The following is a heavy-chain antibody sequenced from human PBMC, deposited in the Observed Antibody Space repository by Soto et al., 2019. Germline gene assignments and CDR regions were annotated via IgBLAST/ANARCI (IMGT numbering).Heavy chain of an antibody. D-gene: IGHD3-10*01. CDR1: GGSISSGDYY. V-gene: IGHV4-30-4*01. J-gene: IGHJ4*02. Sequence: SETLSLTCTVSGGSISSGDYYWSWIRQPPGKGLEWIGYIYYSGSTYYNPSLKSRVTISVDTSKNRFSLKLSSVTAADTAVYYCARNYGSGRNSHFDYWGQGTLVTVSS. CDR3: ARNYGSGRNSHFDY. CDR2: IYYSGST.